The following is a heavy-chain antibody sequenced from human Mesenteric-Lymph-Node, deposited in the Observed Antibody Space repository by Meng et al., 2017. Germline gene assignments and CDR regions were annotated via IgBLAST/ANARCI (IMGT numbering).Heavy chain of an antibody. CDR2: INAGNGNT. D-gene: IGHD5-18*01. CDR1: GYTFTSYA. J-gene: IGHJ2*01. V-gene: IGHV1-3*01. CDR3: ARGYSYGPSGWYFDL. Sequence: ASVKVSCKASGYTFTSYAMHWVRQAPGQRLEWMGWINAGNGNTKYSQKFQGRVTITRDTSASTAYMELSSLRSEDTAVYYCARGYSYGPSGWYFDLWGRGTLVTVSS.